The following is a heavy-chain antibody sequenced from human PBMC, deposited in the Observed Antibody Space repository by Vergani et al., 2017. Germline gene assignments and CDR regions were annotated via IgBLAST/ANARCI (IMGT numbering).Heavy chain of an antibody. CDR1: GASIRSSNYY. Sequence: QLQLQESGPGLVKPSATLSLTCSVSGASIRSSNYYWGWIRQPPGKGLVWIASIYYSGSTYYNPSLKSRVTISVDTSKNQFSLKLSSLTAADTAVYFCARHSTVEWLVKLGWIDPWGQGILVTVSS. J-gene: IGHJ5*02. V-gene: IGHV4-39*01. D-gene: IGHD6-19*01. CDR3: ARHSTVEWLVKLGWIDP. CDR2: IYYSGST.